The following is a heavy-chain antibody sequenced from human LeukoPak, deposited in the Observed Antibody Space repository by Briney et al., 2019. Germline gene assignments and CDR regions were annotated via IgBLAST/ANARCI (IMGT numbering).Heavy chain of an antibody. CDR3: ARDERLLSFLK. Sequence: GGTLRLSCAASGFTFSNYGPSWVRQAPGKGLEWVSGITGSGGSTYYADSVKGRFTISRDNSKNTLYLQMNSLRAEDTAIYYCARDERLLSFLKWGQGTLVTVSS. D-gene: IGHD3-3*01. CDR2: ITGSGGST. V-gene: IGHV3-23*01. J-gene: IGHJ4*02. CDR1: GFTFSNYG.